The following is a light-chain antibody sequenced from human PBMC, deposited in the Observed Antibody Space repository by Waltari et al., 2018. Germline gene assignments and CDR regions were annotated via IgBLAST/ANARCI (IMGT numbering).Light chain of an antibody. CDR3: QTGGHGTWV. V-gene: IGLV4-69*01. J-gene: IGLJ3*02. CDR1: SWHSTTI. Sequence: QLVLTQSPSASASLGASVKLPCTLSSWHSTTIIAWLQQQPEKGPRYLMNVNSDGSHNKGVGIPDRFSGSSSGAERYLTISSLQSEDEADYYCQTGGHGTWVFGGGTRLTVL. CDR2: VNSDGSH.